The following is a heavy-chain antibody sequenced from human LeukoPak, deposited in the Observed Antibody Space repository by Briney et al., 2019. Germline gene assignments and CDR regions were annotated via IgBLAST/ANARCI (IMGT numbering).Heavy chain of an antibody. Sequence: GGSLRLSCAASGFTFSSYSMNWVRQAPGKGLEWVSSIIGSSSYIYYADSVKGRFTISRDNAKKSLYLQMNSLGAEDTAVYYCARDVRSSWYDYYYYGMDVWGQGTTVTVSS. J-gene: IGHJ6*02. D-gene: IGHD6-13*01. CDR3: ARDVRSSWYDYYYYGMDV. CDR2: IIGSSSYI. V-gene: IGHV3-21*01. CDR1: GFTFSSYS.